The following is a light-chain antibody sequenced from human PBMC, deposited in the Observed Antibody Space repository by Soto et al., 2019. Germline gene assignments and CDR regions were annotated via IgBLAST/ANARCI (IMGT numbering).Light chain of an antibody. CDR3: AVWDDSPSGMV. V-gene: IGLV1-44*01. CDR1: SSNIETNT. J-gene: IGLJ2*01. CDR2: NNN. Sequence: QSALTQPPSASGTPGQRVTISCSGSSSNIETNTVDWYQHLPGTAPKVLIFNNNQRPSGVPDRFSGSKSGTSASLAISGLQSEDEADYYCAVWDDSPSGMVFGGGTKLTVL.